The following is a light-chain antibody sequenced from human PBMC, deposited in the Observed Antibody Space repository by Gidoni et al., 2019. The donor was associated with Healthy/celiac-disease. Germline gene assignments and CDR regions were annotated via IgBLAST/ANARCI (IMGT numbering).Light chain of an antibody. Sequence: QSALTQPASVSGAPGQSITSSCTGTSSAVGGYHNVSWYQQHPGKAPKLMLYDVRNRPSGVSTRFSGSKSGTTASLTISGLQAEDEADYSCSSYPSSSTRVFGGGTKLTVL. CDR1: SSAVGGYHN. J-gene: IGLJ2*01. CDR2: DVR. V-gene: IGLV2-14*01. CDR3: SSYPSSSTRV.